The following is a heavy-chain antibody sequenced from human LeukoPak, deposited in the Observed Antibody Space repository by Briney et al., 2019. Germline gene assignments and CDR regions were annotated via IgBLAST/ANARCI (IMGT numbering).Heavy chain of an antibody. D-gene: IGHD5-18*01. V-gene: IGHV1-3*04. CDR3: ARGGVRGYSYGYGVFDY. Sequence: GASVKVSCKASGYTFTSHVIHWVRQAPGPRLDWMGWIDTANGNTQNSQNFQGRVTITTDESTSTAYMELSSLRSEDTAVYYCARGGVRGYSYGYGVFDYWGQGTLVTVSS. J-gene: IGHJ4*02. CDR1: GYTFTSHV. CDR2: IDTANGNT.